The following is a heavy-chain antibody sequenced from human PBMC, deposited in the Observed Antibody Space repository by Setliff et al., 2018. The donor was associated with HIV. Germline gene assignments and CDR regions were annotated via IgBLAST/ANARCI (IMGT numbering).Heavy chain of an antibody. D-gene: IGHD3-16*01. Sequence: EASVKVSCKASGGTFSSYGISWVRQAPGRGLEWMGGILPFLGMGDFAQKFQGRVTLTADESTRTAYMELSSLRYDDTAIYYCGSGQHSYSYLGYYYSGVDVWGQGTTVTVSS. CDR2: ILPFLGMG. CDR3: GSGQHSYSYLGYYYSGVDV. J-gene: IGHJ6*02. CDR1: GGTFSSYG. V-gene: IGHV1-69*10.